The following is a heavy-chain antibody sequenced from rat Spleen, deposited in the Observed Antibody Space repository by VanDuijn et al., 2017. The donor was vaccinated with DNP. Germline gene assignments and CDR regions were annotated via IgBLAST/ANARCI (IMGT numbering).Heavy chain of an antibody. CDR1: DFTFSNYD. CDR2: IIYDGSST. V-gene: IGHV5S10*01. J-gene: IGHJ3*01. D-gene: IGHD1-12*01. Sequence: EVQLVESGGGLVQPGRSLKLSCAASDFTFSNYDMAWVRQAPTKGLEWVATIIYDGSSTYYRDSVRGRFTISRDYARSTLYLQMDSLRSEDTATYYCATGVYVVYEDWFANWGQGTLVTVSP. CDR3: ATGVYVVYEDWFAN.